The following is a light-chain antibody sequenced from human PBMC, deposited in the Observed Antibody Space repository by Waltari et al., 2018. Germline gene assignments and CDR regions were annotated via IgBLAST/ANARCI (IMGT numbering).Light chain of an antibody. CDR3: ATWDDSLSGRV. CDR1: TSNIGQNY. V-gene: IGLV1-47*01. CDR2: RND. Sequence: QSVLTQPPSASGTPGQTVSISCSGSTSNIGQNYVYWYQQFPGTAPRLLIYRNDRRPSGVPDRFSGSKPGTAASLAISGLRSEDEADDYCATWDDSLSGRVFGGGTELTVL. J-gene: IGLJ3*02.